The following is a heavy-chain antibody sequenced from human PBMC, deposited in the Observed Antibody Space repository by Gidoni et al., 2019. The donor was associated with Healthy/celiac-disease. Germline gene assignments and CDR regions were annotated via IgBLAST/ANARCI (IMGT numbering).Heavy chain of an antibody. CDR2: ISGSCGST. CDR1: GFTVSSYA. Sequence: EVQLLESGGGLVEPGGSLRLSCAASGFTVSSYAMIWVRQAPGKGLELVSSISGSCGSTYYADSVKGRFTISRDNSKNTLYLQMNSLRAEYTAVYYCAKDSSSWYAANFDYWGQGTLVTVSS. J-gene: IGHJ4*02. D-gene: IGHD6-13*01. CDR3: AKDSSSWYAANFDY. V-gene: IGHV3-23*01.